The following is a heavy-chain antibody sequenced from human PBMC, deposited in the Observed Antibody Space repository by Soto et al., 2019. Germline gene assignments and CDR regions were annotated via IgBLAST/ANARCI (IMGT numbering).Heavy chain of an antibody. J-gene: IGHJ4*02. CDR3: AATYYYDSSGYFSFDY. CDR2: IVVGSGNT. V-gene: IGHV1-58*01. Sequence: SVKVSCKASGFTFTSSAVQWVRQARGQRLEWIGWIVVGSGNTNYAQKFQERVTITRDMSTSTAYMELSSLRSEDTAVYYCAATYYYDSSGYFSFDYWGQGTLVTVSS. D-gene: IGHD3-22*01. CDR1: GFTFTSSA.